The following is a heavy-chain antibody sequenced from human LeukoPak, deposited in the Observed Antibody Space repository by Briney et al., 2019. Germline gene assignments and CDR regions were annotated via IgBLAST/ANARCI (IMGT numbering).Heavy chain of an antibody. CDR1: GGTFSSYA. J-gene: IGHJ4*02. CDR2: IIPILGIA. D-gene: IGHD3-9*01. Sequence: SVKVSCKASGGTFSSYAISWVQQAPGQGLEWMGRIIPILGIANYAQKFQGRVTITADKSTSTAYMELSSLRSEDTAVYYCATHPRYDILTGYSNYFDYWGQGTLVTVSS. CDR3: ATHPRYDILTGYSNYFDY. V-gene: IGHV1-69*04.